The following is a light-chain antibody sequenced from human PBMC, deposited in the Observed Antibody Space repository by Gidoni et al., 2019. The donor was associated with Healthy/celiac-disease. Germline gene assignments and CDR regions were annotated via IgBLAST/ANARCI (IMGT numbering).Light chain of an antibody. Sequence: DIQMTQSPSSLSASVGDRVTITCRASKSISSYLNWYQQKPGKAPKLLIYAASSLQSGVPSRFSGSGSGTDFTLTISRLQPEDFATYYCQQSYSTPRTFGQXTKVEIK. J-gene: IGKJ1*01. CDR1: KSISSY. V-gene: IGKV1-39*01. CDR2: AAS. CDR3: QQSYSTPRT.